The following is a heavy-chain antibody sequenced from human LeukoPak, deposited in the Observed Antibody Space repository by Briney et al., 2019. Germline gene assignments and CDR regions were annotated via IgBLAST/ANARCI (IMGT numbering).Heavy chain of an antibody. CDR2: IIPIFGTA. CDR3: ASGYQYVWGNL. D-gene: IGHD3-16*01. V-gene: IGHV1-69*05. J-gene: IGHJ5*02. CDR1: GGTFSSYA. Sequence: GASVKVSCKASGGTFSSYAISWVRQAPGQGLKWMGGIIPIFGTANYAQKFQGRVTITTDESTSTAYMELSSLRSEDTAVYYCASGYQYVWGNLWGQGTLVTVSS.